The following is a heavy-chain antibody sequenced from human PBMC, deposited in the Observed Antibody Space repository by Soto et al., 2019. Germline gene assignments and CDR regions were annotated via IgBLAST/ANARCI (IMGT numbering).Heavy chain of an antibody. CDR2: IKSKTDGGTT. CDR1: GFTFSNAW. CDR3: TTREIGHCSGGSCPGAFDI. D-gene: IGHD2-15*01. J-gene: IGHJ3*02. Sequence: PGGSLRLSCAASGFTFSNAWMSWVRQAPGKGLEWVGRIKSKTDGGTTDYAAPVKGRFTISRDDSKNTLYLQMNSLKTEDTAVYYCTTREIGHCSGGSCPGAFDIWGQGTMVTVSS. V-gene: IGHV3-15*01.